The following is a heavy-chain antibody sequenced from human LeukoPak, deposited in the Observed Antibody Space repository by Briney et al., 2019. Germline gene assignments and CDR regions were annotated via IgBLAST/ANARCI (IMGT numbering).Heavy chain of an antibody. CDR3: ARVTGGGDSSSWYPTYCYYYMDV. CDR2: ISAYNDYT. Sequence: ASVKVSCKASGYTFTNYGFSWMRQAPGQGLEYMGWISAYNDYTNYAQKLQGRVTLTTDTSTSTAYMELRSLRSDDTAVYYCARVTGGGDSSSWYPTYCYYYMDVWGKGTTVTVSS. D-gene: IGHD6-13*01. J-gene: IGHJ6*03. V-gene: IGHV1-18*01. CDR1: GYTFTNYG.